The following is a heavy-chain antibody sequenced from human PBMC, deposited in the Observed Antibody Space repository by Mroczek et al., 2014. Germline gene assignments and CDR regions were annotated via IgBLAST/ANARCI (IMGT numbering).Heavy chain of an antibody. CDR2: IYTSGST. CDR3: AGEGGRCSGGSCYPI. J-gene: IGHJ4*02. D-gene: IGHD2-15*01. V-gene: IGHV4-61*02. Sequence: QVQLQESGPGLVKPSQTLSLTCTVSGGSISSGSYYWSWIRQPAGKGLEWIGRIYTSGSTNYNPSLKSRVTISVDTSKNQFSLKLSSVTAADTAVYYCAGEGGRCSGGSCYPIWGQGTLVTVSS. CDR1: GGSISSGSYY.